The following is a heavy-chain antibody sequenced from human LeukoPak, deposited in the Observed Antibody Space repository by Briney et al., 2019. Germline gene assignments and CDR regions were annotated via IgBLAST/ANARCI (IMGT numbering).Heavy chain of an antibody. J-gene: IGHJ4*02. V-gene: IGHV3-23*01. CDR1: GFTFSSYA. CDR2: ISSGGNT. D-gene: IGHD3-22*01. Sequence: GGSLGLSCAASGFTFSSYAMSWVRQAPGKGLEWVSFISSGGNTDYADSVKGRFTISRDNSQNTLYLQMNSLRAEDTAVYYCAKSVYYDGGGYYYTDYWGQGTLVTVSS. CDR3: AKSVYYDGGGYYYTDY.